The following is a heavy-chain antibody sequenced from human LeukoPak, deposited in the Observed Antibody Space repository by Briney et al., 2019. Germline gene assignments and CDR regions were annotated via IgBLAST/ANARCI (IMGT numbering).Heavy chain of an antibody. CDR3: ARDSVGAKYFDY. Sequence: GGSLRLSCEASGFTVSSNYMSWVRQAPGKGLEWVSVIYSGGSTYYADSVKGRFTISRDNSKNTLYLQMNSLRAEDTAVYYCARDSVGAKYFDYWGQGTLVTVSS. CDR1: GFTVSSNY. J-gene: IGHJ4*02. V-gene: IGHV3-66*02. CDR2: IYSGGST. D-gene: IGHD1-26*01.